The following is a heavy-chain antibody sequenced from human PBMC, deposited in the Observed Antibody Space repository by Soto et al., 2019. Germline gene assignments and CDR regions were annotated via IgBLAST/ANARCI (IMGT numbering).Heavy chain of an antibody. CDR1: GFSLSTTRVG. V-gene: IGHV2-5*02. J-gene: IGHJ4*02. CDR3: AHSKTSGMRYYFDY. CDR2: LYWDDDK. Sequence: QITLKESGPTLVKPTQTLTLTCTFSGFSLSTTRVGVGWIRQPPGEALEWLALLYWDDDKLYSPSLKRRLTITKDTSKTQVVLTLTNMAPVDTATYYCAHSKTSGMRYYFDYWGQGTLVTVSS.